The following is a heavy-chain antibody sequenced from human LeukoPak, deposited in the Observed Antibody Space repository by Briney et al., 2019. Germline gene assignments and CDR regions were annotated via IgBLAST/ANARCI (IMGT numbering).Heavy chain of an antibody. D-gene: IGHD3-22*01. CDR3: ARHYSYGRPRGYYGYYFDY. CDR2: INHSGST. V-gene: IGHV4-34*01. Sequence: PSETLSLTCAVYGGSFSGYYWSWIRQPPGKGLEWIGEINHSGSTNYNPSLKSRVTISVDTSKNQFSPKLSSVTAADTAVYYCARHYSYGRPRGYYGYYFDYWGQGTLVTVSS. J-gene: IGHJ4*02. CDR1: GGSFSGYY.